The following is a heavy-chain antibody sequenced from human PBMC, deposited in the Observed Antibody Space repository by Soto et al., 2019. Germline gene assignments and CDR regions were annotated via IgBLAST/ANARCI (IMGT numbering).Heavy chain of an antibody. Sequence: GGSLRLSCTASGFTFGTYGMHWVRQAPGKGLEWVALIWYDGSDKFYADSVKGRFTISRDNSKNTLYLQMNSLRAEDTAVYYCARGSGSYNIDYWGQGTLVTVSS. CDR2: IWYDGSDK. J-gene: IGHJ4*02. CDR1: GFTFGTYG. D-gene: IGHD1-26*01. CDR3: ARGSGSYNIDY. V-gene: IGHV3-33*01.